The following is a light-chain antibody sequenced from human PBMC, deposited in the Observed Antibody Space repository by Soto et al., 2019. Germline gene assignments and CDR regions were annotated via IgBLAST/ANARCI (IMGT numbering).Light chain of an antibody. V-gene: IGLV2-14*01. J-gene: IGLJ1*01. CDR3: SSYTTTSTFV. Sequence: QSALTQPASVSGSPGQSITISCTGTSSDVGGYNLVSWYQQHPGKAPKLMICDVNSRPSGVSNRFSGSKSGNTASLTISGLQAEDEADYYCSSYTTTSTFVFGTGTKVTVL. CDR2: DVN. CDR1: SSDVGGYNL.